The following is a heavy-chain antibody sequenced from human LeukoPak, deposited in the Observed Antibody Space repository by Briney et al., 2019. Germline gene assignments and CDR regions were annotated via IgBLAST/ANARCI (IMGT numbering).Heavy chain of an antibody. J-gene: IGHJ4*02. V-gene: IGHV3-43D*03. Sequence: GGSLRLSCAASGFTFDDYAMHWVRQAPGKGLEWVSLISWDGGSTYYADSVKGRFTISRDNSKNTLYLQMNSLRAEDTSVYYCAKGAYSGYADYWGQGTLVTVSA. CDR3: AKGAYSGYADY. CDR1: GFTFDDYA. D-gene: IGHD5-12*01. CDR2: ISWDGGST.